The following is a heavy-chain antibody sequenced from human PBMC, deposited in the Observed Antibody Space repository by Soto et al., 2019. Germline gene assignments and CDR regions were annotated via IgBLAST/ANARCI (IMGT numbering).Heavy chain of an antibody. V-gene: IGHV4-59*01. Sequence: SETLSLTCTVSGGSISSYYWSWFRQPPGKGLEWIGYIYYSGSTNYNPSLKSRVTISVDTSKNQFSLKLSSVTAADTAVYYCARAHNKDGSMDVWGQGTTVTVSS. CDR1: GGSISSYY. CDR3: ARAHNKDGSMDV. J-gene: IGHJ6*02. D-gene: IGHD1-20*01. CDR2: IYYSGST.